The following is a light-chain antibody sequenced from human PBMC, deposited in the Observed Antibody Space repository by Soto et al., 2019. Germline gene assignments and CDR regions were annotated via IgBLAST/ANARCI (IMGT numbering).Light chain of an antibody. CDR3: GADHGSGSNFVVV. J-gene: IGLJ2*01. CDR2: VGTGGIVG. Sequence: QSVLTQPPSASASLGASVTLTCTLSSGYSNYKVDWYQQRPGKGARFVMRVGTGGIVGSKGDGIPDRFSVLGSGLNRYLTIKNSQEEDESDYHCGADHGSGSNFVVVFGGGTKLTVL. CDR1: SGYSNYK. V-gene: IGLV9-49*01.